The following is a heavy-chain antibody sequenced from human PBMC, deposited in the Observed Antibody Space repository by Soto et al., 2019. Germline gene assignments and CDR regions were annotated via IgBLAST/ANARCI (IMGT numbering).Heavy chain of an antibody. Sequence: GGSLRLSCAASGFTFSSYWMSWVRQAPGKGLEWVANIKQDGSEKYYVDSVKGRFTISRDNAKNSLYLQMNSLRAEDTAVYYCARERRYFDWPSGYYYYMDVWGKGTTVTVSS. CDR1: GFTFSSYW. CDR3: ARERRYFDWPSGYYYYMDV. J-gene: IGHJ6*03. D-gene: IGHD3-9*01. CDR2: IKQDGSEK. V-gene: IGHV3-7*01.